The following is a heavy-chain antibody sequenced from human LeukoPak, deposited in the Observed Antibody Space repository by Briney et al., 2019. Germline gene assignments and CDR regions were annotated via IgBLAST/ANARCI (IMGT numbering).Heavy chain of an antibody. V-gene: IGHV1-2*02. CDR1: GYTFTGYD. D-gene: IGHD3-3*01. CDR3: ARGPRITIFGVVMANDAFDI. CDR2: INPNNGGT. Sequence: ASVKVSCKTSGYTFTGYDMHWVRQAPGQGLEWMGWINPNNGGTNYAQQFQGRITMTRDTSSSTAYMELSRLRFDDTVVYYCARGPRITIFGVVMANDAFDIWGQGTMVTVSS. J-gene: IGHJ3*02.